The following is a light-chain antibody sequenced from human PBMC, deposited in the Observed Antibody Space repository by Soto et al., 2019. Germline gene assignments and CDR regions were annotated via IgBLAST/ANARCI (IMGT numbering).Light chain of an antibody. CDR3: QQYGGSPYT. CDR1: QSVSSSY. CDR2: DAS. J-gene: IGKJ2*01. V-gene: IGKV3-20*01. Sequence: EIVLTQSPGTLSLSPGERATLSCRASQSVSSSYLAWYQQKPGQAPRLLIYDASSRATGIPDRFSSGGSGTDFTLIISRLEPEYFAVYYCQQYGGSPYTFGQGTKLEIK.